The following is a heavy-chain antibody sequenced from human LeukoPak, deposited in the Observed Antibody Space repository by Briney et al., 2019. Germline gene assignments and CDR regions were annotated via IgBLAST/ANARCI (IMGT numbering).Heavy chain of an antibody. J-gene: IGHJ4*02. V-gene: IGHV3-9*01. CDR2: ISWNSGSI. CDR3: AKDTNSSGWYDY. CDR1: GFTFDDYA. D-gene: IGHD6-19*01. Sequence: GGSLRLSCAASGFTFDDYAMHWVRQAPGKGLEWVSGISWNSGSIGYADSVKGRFTISRDNAKNSLYLQMNSLRAEDTALYYCAKDTNSSGWYDYWGQGTLVTVSS.